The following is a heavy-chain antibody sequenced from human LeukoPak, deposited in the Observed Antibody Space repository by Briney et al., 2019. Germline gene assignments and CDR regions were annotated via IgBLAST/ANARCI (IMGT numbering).Heavy chain of an antibody. D-gene: IGHD2-2*01. CDR1: GFSVSEYY. J-gene: IGHJ3*02. V-gene: IGHV3-11*03. Sequence: GGSLRLFCAASGFSVSEYYMTWIRQAPGKGLEWVSNLSSSGRYTNYADSVRGRFTIYRDNAKKSLYLQMNSLRAEDTAVYYCARHSEGPVNDAFDIWGQGTKVTVSS. CDR2: LSSSGRYT. CDR3: ARHSEGPVNDAFDI.